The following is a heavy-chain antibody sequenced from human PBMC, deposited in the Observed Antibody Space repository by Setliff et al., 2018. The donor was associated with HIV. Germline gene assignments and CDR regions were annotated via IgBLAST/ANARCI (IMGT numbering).Heavy chain of an antibody. V-gene: IGHV4-39*01. J-gene: IGHJ4*02. CDR2: IYYSGTT. CDR3: GRQLSGGDPYFDY. Sequence: NPSETLSLTCTVSGGSISSSSYYWGWIRQPPGKGLEWIGSIYYSGTTYYNPSLKSRVTISVDTSKNQFSLKLSSVTAADTALYYCGRQLSGGDPYFDYWGQGTLVTVSS. CDR1: GGSISSSSYY. D-gene: IGHD4-17*01.